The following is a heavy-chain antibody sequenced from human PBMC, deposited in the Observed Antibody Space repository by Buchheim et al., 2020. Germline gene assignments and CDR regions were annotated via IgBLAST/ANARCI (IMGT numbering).Heavy chain of an antibody. CDR1: GFTFSSYW. Sequence: EVQLVESGGGLVQPGGSLRLSCAASGFTFSSYWMSWVRQAPGKGLEWVANIKQDGSEKYYVDSVKGRFTISRDNAKNSLSLQMNSLRAEDTAVYYCARMPYDYGDYLVLNYYYYYGMDVWGQGTT. V-gene: IGHV3-7*01. J-gene: IGHJ6*02. CDR2: IKQDGSEK. D-gene: IGHD4-17*01. CDR3: ARMPYDYGDYLVLNYYYYYGMDV.